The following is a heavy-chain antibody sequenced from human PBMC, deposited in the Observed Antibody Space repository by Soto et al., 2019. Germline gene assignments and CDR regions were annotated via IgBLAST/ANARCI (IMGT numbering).Heavy chain of an antibody. CDR3: ATWQGVEMATGRNPDAFDI. D-gene: IGHD5-12*01. J-gene: IGHJ3*02. CDR1: GGTFSSYA. CDR2: IIPIFGTA. V-gene: IGHV1-69*01. Sequence: QVQLVQSGAEVKKPGSSVKVSCKASGGTFSSYAISWVRQAPGQGLEWMGGIIPIFGTANYAQKFQGRVTITADESPSTAYMELRSLRSEDTAVYYCATWQGVEMATGRNPDAFDIWGQGTMVTVSS.